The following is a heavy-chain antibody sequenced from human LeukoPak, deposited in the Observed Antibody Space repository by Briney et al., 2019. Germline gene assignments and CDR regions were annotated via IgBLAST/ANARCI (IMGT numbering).Heavy chain of an antibody. J-gene: IGHJ4*02. V-gene: IGHV3-30*02. CDR1: GFTFSSYG. CDR2: IRYDGSNK. Sequence: PGGSLRLSCAASGFTFSSYGMHWVRQAPGKGLEWVAFIRYDGSNKYYADSVKGRFTISRDNSKNTLYLQMNSLRAEDTAVYYCAKDGDYYGSGSYYNVAIDYWGQGTLVTVSS. D-gene: IGHD3-10*01. CDR3: AKDGDYYGSGSYYNVAIDY.